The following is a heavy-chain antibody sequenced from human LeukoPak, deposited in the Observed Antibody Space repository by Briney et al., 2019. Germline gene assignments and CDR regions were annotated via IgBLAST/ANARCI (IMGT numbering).Heavy chain of an antibody. V-gene: IGHV4-59*01. CDR1: GGSISSYY. CDR2: IYYSGST. CDR3: ARGTTVVTPRFDY. Sequence: SETLSLTCTVSGGSISSYYWSWIRQPPGKGLEWIGYIYYSGSTNYNPSLKSRVTISVDTSKNQFSLKLSSVTAADTAVYYRARGTTVVTPRFDYWGQGTLVTVSS. D-gene: IGHD4-23*01. J-gene: IGHJ4*02.